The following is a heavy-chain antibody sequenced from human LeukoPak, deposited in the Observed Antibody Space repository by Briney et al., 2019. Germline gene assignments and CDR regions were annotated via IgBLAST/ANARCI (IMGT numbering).Heavy chain of an antibody. CDR2: IIPIFGTA. CDR3: ARTLFDYGDYVVYFDY. V-gene: IGHV1-69*13. J-gene: IGHJ4*02. CDR1: GGTFSSYA. Sequence: SVKVSCKASGGTFSSYAISWVRQSPGQGLEWMGGIIPIFGTANYAHKFQGRVTITAYDSTSTAYMELSSLRSEDTAVYYCARTLFDYGDYVVYFDYWGQGTLVTVSS. D-gene: IGHD4-17*01.